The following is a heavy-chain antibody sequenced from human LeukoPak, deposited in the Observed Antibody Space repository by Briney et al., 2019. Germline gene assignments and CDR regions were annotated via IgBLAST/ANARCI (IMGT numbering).Heavy chain of an antibody. CDR3: ARDLKYYDSSGFDY. Sequence: GGSLRLSCATSGFTFSRYSMNWVRQAPGKGLEWVSCISSSSSYIYYTDSVKGRFTISRDNAKNSLTLQMNGLRAEDTAVYYCARDLKYYDSSGFDYWGQGTLVTVSS. V-gene: IGHV3-21*01. CDR1: GFTFSRYS. D-gene: IGHD3-22*01. J-gene: IGHJ4*02. CDR2: ISSSSSYI.